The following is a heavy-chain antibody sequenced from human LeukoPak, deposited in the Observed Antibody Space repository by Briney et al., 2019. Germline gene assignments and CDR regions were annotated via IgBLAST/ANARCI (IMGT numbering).Heavy chain of an antibody. CDR1: GGTFSSYA. V-gene: IGHV1-69*06. Sequence: SVTVSCKASGGTFSSYAISWVRQAPGQGLEWMGGIIPIFGTANYAQKFQGRVTITADKSTSTAYMELSSLRSEDTAVYYCARGYCSSTSCYAFDIWGQGTMVTVSS. CDR3: ARGYCSSTSCYAFDI. CDR2: IIPIFGTA. J-gene: IGHJ3*02. D-gene: IGHD2-2*01.